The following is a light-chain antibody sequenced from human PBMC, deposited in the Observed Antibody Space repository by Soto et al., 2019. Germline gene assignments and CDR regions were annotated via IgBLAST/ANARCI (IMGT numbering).Light chain of an antibody. Sequence: DIQMTQSPSSLSASVGDRVTITCRASQSISNYLNWYQQKPGKAHNLLIYAAYRLQSGVQSRFSGSASGADFTLTIRSLQPEDFATYYCKQSYSLPITFGQGTRLEIK. CDR3: KQSYSLPIT. V-gene: IGKV1-39*01. J-gene: IGKJ5*01. CDR1: QSISNY. CDR2: AAY.